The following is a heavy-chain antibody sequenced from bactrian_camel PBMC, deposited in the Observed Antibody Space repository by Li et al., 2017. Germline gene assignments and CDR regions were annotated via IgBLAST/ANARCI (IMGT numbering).Heavy chain of an antibody. V-gene: IGHV3S55*01. CDR3: VAWDGLSCSENY. D-gene: IGHD3*01. Sequence: QVQLVESGGGSVQAGGSLKLSCVTSEYTFDSCGMAWYRQAPGKEAELVSGIRSDGRTNYADSVRGRFTISQEKTKGTMYLQMNSLTTDDTAKYYCVAWDGLSCSENYWVQGTQVTVS. CDR2: IRSDGRT. CDR1: EYTFDSCG. J-gene: IGHJ4*01.